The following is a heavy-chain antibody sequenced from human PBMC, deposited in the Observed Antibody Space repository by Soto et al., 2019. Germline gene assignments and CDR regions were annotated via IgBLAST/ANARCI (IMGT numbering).Heavy chain of an antibody. Sequence: QVQLVESGGGVVQPGRSLRLSCAASGFTFSTYGMHWVRQAPGKGLEWVAVIWYDGSIKYYAESVKGRFTISRDDSKNTLYLQMDSLTAEDTAVYYCAIDDYGMDVWGQGTTVTVSS. J-gene: IGHJ6*02. CDR2: IWYDGSIK. CDR1: GFTFSTYG. V-gene: IGHV3-33*01. CDR3: AIDDYGMDV.